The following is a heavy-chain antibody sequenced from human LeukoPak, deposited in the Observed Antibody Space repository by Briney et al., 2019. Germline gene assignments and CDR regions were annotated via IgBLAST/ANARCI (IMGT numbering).Heavy chain of an antibody. Sequence: ASVKVSCKASGYTFTGYYMHWVRQAPGQGLEWMGWINPNSGGTNYAQKFQGRVTMTRDTSISTAYMELSRLRSDDTAVYYCAVGVSDYYGSGGGLGGDVDAFDIWGQGTMVTVSS. D-gene: IGHD3-10*01. CDR3: AVGVSDYYGSGGGLGGDVDAFDI. V-gene: IGHV1-2*02. CDR1: GYTFTGYY. CDR2: INPNSGGT. J-gene: IGHJ3*02.